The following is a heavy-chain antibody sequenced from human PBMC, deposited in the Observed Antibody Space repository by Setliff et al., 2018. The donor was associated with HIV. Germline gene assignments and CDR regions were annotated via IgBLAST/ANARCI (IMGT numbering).Heavy chain of an antibody. J-gene: IGHJ4*02. V-gene: IGHV4-4*08. D-gene: IGHD3-10*01. CDR1: GGSISSYY. CDR3: ARGKYYYGSGSISPY. CDR2: IYTSGST. Sequence: PSETLSLTCTVSGGSISSYYWSWIRQPPGKGLEWIGYIYTSGSTNYNPSLKGRVTISVDTSKNQFSLKLSSVTAADTAVYYCARGKYYYGSGSISPYWGQGTLVTVSS.